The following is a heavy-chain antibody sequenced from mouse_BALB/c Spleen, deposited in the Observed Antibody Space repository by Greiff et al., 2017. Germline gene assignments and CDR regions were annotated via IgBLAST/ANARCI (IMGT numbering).Heavy chain of an antibody. V-gene: IGHV2-6-2*01. CDR3: ARENWDGGYFDY. CDR2: IWSDGST. J-gene: IGHJ2*01. Sequence: VQLQESGPDLVAPSQSLSITCTVSGFSLTSYGVHWVRQPPGKGLEWLVVIWSDGSTTYNSALKSRLSISKDNSKSQVFLKMNSLQTDDTAMYYCARENWDGGYFDYWGQGTTLTVSS. CDR1: GFSLTSYG. D-gene: IGHD4-1*01.